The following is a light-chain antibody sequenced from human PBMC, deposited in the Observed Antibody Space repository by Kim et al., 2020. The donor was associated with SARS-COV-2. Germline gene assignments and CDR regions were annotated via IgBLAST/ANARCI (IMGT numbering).Light chain of an antibody. CDR2: DNN. CDR1: NSNIVNNY. Sequence: QSVLTQPPSVSAAPGQRVTISCSGNNSNIVNNYVSWYQQLPGTAPKHLIYDNNKRPSGIPDRFSGSKSGTSATLGITGLQTGDEADYYCGTWDSSLSARVFGGGTQLTVL. J-gene: IGLJ3*02. V-gene: IGLV1-51*01. CDR3: GTWDSSLSARV.